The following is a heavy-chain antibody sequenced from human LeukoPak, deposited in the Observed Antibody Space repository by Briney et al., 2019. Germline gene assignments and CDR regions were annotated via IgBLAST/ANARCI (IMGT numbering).Heavy chain of an antibody. J-gene: IGHJ6*03. Sequence: GGSLRLSCAASGFTFSNYGMDWVRQAPGKGLEWVSGIGGRGDRTYFADSVKGRFAISRDNAKNSLYLQMNSLRAEDTAVYYCARSDYDFWSGYSGQYYYYCMDVWGKGTTVTVSS. D-gene: IGHD3-3*01. V-gene: IGHV3-23*01. CDR1: GFTFSNYG. CDR2: IGGRGDRT. CDR3: ARSDYDFWSGYSGQYYYYCMDV.